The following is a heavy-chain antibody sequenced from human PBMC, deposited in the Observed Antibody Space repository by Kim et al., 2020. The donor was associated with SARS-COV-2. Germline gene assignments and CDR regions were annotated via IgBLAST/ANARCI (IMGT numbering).Heavy chain of an antibody. CDR3: ARGGAQIVVVPAASRVNWFDP. CDR2: INHSGST. Sequence: SETLSLTCAVYGGSFSGYYWSWIRQPPGKGLEWIGEINHSGSTNYNPSLKSRVTISVDTSKNQFSLKLSSVTAADTAVYYCARGGAQIVVVPAASRVNWFDPWGQGTLVTVSS. CDR1: GGSFSGYY. J-gene: IGHJ5*02. D-gene: IGHD2-2*01. V-gene: IGHV4-34*01.